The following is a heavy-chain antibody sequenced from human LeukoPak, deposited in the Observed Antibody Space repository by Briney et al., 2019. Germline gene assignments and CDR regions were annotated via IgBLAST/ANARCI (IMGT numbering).Heavy chain of an antibody. Sequence: GGSLRLSCAESGFTFSNYGMHWVRQAPGKGLEWVAVIWHDDKYYADSVKGRFTISRDNSKNTPYLQMNSLRAEDTALYYCARDGDSSGYSFDYWGQGTLVTVSS. CDR1: GFTFSNYG. V-gene: IGHV3-33*01. CDR3: ARDGDSSGYSFDY. D-gene: IGHD3-22*01. J-gene: IGHJ4*02. CDR2: IWHDDK.